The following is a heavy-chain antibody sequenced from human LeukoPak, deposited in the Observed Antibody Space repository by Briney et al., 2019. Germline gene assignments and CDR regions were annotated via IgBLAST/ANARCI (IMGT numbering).Heavy chain of an antibody. CDR1: GFTFSSNA. Sequence: GSLRLSCAASGFTFSSNAMSWVRQPPGKGLEWIGSIYYSGSTYYNPSLKSRVTISVDTSKNQFSLKLSSVTAADTAVYYCARLQPSYDFWSGYYGYYFDYWGQGTLVTVSS. CDR3: ARLQPSYDFWSGYYGYYFDY. D-gene: IGHD3-3*01. J-gene: IGHJ4*02. CDR2: IYYSGST. V-gene: IGHV4-39*01.